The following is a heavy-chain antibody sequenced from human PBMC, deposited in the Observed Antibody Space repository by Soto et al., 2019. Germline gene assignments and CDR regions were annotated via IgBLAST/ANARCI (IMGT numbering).Heavy chain of an antibody. CDR3: AKDPRYCSGGSCRSLRGSNWFDP. J-gene: IGHJ5*02. V-gene: IGHV3-30*18. CDR1: GFTFSSYG. Sequence: GGSLRLSCAASGFTFSSYGLHWVRPAPGKGLEGGAGISYDGSNKYYADSVKGRFTISRDNSKNTLYLQMNSLRAEDTAVYYCAKDPRYCSGGSCRSLRGSNWFDPWGQGTLVTVSS. D-gene: IGHD2-15*01. CDR2: ISYDGSNK.